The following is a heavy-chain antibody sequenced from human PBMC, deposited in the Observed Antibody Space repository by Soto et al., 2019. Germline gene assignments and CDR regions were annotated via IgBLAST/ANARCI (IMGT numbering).Heavy chain of an antibody. Sequence: SETLSLTCTVSGGSISSYYWSWIRQPPGRGLEWIGYIYYSGSTNYSPSLRSRVTISVDTSKKQFSLKLSSVTAADTAVYYCARYSDYVWGSYRYLYFDYWGQGTLVT. CDR3: ARYSDYVWGSYRYLYFDY. CDR1: GGSISSYY. CDR2: IYYSGST. D-gene: IGHD3-16*02. J-gene: IGHJ4*02. V-gene: IGHV4-59*08.